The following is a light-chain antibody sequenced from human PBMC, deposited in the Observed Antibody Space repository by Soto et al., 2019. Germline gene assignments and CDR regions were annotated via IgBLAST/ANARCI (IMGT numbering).Light chain of an antibody. V-gene: IGKV3-15*01. CDR2: GAS. CDR1: QSVSGN. Sequence: IVITPSPTILSGSPGERAALSFRASQSVSGNLAWYQQTPGQAPRLLIYGASTRATGIPARFSGSGFGTEFTLTISSLKSEDFAVYYCQQYNYRPPAFGQGTRLEIK. CDR3: QQYNYRPPA. J-gene: IGKJ5*01.